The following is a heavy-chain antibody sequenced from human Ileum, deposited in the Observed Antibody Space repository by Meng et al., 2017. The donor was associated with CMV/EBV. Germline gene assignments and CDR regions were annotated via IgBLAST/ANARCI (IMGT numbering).Heavy chain of an antibody. CDR1: EFTFSSYA. V-gene: IGHV3-23*01. Sequence: GESLKISCAASEFTFSSYAMSWVRQAPGKGLEWVSSISASGVSTYYADSVKGRFTISRDNSKNSLYLQINSLRAEDTAVYYCAKVLNPPRMRFSYYGMDVWGQGTTVTVSS. CDR2: ISASGVST. CDR3: AKVLNPPRMRFSYYGMDV. J-gene: IGHJ6*02. D-gene: IGHD3-10*01.